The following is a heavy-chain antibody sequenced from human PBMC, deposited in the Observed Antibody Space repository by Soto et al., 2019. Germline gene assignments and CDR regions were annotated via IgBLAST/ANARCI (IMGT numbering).Heavy chain of an antibody. D-gene: IGHD2-21*01. CDR3: ARDPWGDGQADV. CDR1: GGPISNYS. CDR2: IYYSGST. V-gene: IGHV4-59*01. Sequence: SETLSLTTTVSGGPISNYSWTAARQPPGKGLEWIGYIYYSGSTNYNPSFKSRVTISVDTSKNQFSLKLSSVTAADTAVYYCARDPWGDGQADVWGQGTTVTVS. J-gene: IGHJ6*02.